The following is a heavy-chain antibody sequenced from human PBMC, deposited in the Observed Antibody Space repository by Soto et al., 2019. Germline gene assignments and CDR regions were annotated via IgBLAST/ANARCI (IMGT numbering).Heavy chain of an antibody. CDR2: IIPIFGTA. V-gene: IGHV1-69*13. CDR3: ARDITIVGVVTRGWFDP. Sequence: SVKVSCKASGGTFSSYAISWVRQAPGQGLEWMGGIIPIFGTANYAQKFQGRVTITADESTSTAYMELSSLRSEDTAVYYCARDITIVGVVTRGWFDPWGQGTLVTVS. D-gene: IGHD3-3*01. CDR1: GGTFSSYA. J-gene: IGHJ5*02.